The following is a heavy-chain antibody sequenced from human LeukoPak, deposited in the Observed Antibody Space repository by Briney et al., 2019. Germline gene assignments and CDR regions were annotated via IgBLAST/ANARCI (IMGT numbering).Heavy chain of an antibody. CDR3: AKDLTRRYFDWLLTGYFDD. CDR1: GFTFSSYA. D-gene: IGHD3-9*01. CDR2: ISGSGGST. V-gene: IGHV3-23*01. Sequence: GGSLRLSCAASGFTFSSYAMSWVRQAPGKGLEWVSAISGSGGSTYYADSVKGRFTISRDNSKNTLYLQTNSLRAEDTAVYYCAKDLTRRYFDWLLTGYFDDWGQGTLVTVSS. J-gene: IGHJ4*02.